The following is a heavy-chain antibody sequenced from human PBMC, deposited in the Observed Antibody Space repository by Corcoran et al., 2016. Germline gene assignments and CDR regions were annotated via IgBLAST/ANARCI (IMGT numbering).Heavy chain of an antibody. V-gene: IGHV4-34*01. J-gene: IGHJ1*01. Sequence: QVQLQQWGAGLLKPSETLSLTCAVYGGSFSGYYWSWIRQPPGKGLEWIGEINHSGSTNYNPSLKSRVTISVDTSKNQFSLKLSSVTAADTAVYYWAGLSTGETYYYDSSGYRRPQYFQHWGKGTLVTVSS. CDR2: INHSGST. D-gene: IGHD3-22*01. CDR3: AGLSTGETYYYDSSGYRRPQYFQH. CDR1: GGSFSGYY.